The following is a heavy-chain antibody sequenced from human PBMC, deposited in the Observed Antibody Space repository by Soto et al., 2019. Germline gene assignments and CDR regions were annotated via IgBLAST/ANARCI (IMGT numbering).Heavy chain of an antibody. J-gene: IGHJ6*02. D-gene: IGHD5-12*01. CDR2: ISWDGGST. CDR3: AKDRGVDGRLEKYYYYGMDV. Sequence: GGSLRLSCAASGFTFDDYAMHWVRQAPGKGLEWVSLISWDGGSTYYADSVKGRFTISRDNSKNSLYLQMNSLRAEDTALYYCAKDRGVDGRLEKYYYYGMDVWGQGTTVTVSS. V-gene: IGHV3-43D*03. CDR1: GFTFDDYA.